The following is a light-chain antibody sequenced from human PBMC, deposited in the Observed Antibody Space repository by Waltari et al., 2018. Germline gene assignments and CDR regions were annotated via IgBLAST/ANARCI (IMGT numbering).Light chain of an antibody. CDR1: QSVLYRSNNTDY. J-gene: IGKJ2*01. CDR3: QQYFSTPYT. CDR2: WAS. Sequence: DFVMTQSPDSLAVSLGERATINCRSSQSVLYRSNNTDYLAWYQQKPGQPPKLLIYWASTRESGVPGRFSGSGSGTDFTLTITSLQAEDVAVYYCQQYFSTPYTFGQGTKLEI. V-gene: IGKV4-1*01.